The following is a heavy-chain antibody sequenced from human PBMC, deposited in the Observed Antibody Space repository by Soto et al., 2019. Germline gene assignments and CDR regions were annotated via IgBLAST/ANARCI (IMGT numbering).Heavy chain of an antibody. D-gene: IGHD2-8*02. CDR3: AQALVFTGGVGFDI. CDR1: GGSITTGGRY. V-gene: IGHV4-31*02. Sequence: QVRLQEWGPGLVKPSQTLSLKCSVSGGSITTGGRYWSWIRQLPGKGLEWIGDIYYSGNTSYNASLKSRVTISVEAAKNQFSLKLSSVTAADSAVYYCAQALVFTGGVGFDIWGQGRLVTVSS. CDR2: IYYSGNT. J-gene: IGHJ3*02.